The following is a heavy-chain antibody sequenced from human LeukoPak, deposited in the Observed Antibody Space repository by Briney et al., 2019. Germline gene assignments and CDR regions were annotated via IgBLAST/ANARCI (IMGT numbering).Heavy chain of an antibody. J-gene: IGHJ4*02. CDR3: ARDSSSWVDY. D-gene: IGHD6-13*01. Sequence: GGSLRLSCTASGFTFSSYSMNWVRQAPGKGLEWVSSISSSSSYIYYADSVKGRFTISRDNAKNSLYLQMNSLRAEDTAVYYCARDSSSWVDYWGQGTLVTVSS. CDR2: ISSSSSYI. CDR1: GFTFSSYS. V-gene: IGHV3-21*01.